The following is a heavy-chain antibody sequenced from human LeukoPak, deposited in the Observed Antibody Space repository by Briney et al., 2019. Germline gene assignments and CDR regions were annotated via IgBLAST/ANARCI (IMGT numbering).Heavy chain of an antibody. Sequence: GGSLRLSCVDSGFTFSSYWMSWVRQAPGKGLEWVAVISYDGSNKYYADSVKGRFTISRDNSKNTLYLQMNSLRAEDTAVYYCARGRTTNLPRDYWGQGTLVTVSS. J-gene: IGHJ4*02. D-gene: IGHD4-17*01. CDR3: ARGRTTNLPRDY. V-gene: IGHV3-30-3*01. CDR2: ISYDGSNK. CDR1: GFTFSSYW.